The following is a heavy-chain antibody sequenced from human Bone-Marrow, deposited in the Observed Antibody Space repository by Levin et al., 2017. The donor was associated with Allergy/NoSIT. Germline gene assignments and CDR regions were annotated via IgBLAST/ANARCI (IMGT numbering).Heavy chain of an antibody. D-gene: IGHD4-17*01. Sequence: GESLKISCAASGFTFSDYYMSWIRQAPGKGLEWVSYINSSGRTIYYADSVKGRFTISRDNAKNSLYLQMNSLRAEDTAVFYCARDLGTSTVTTSFDHWGQGTLVTVSS. CDR2: INSSGRTI. J-gene: IGHJ4*02. CDR1: GFTFSDYY. V-gene: IGHV3-11*01. CDR3: ARDLGTSTVTTSFDH.